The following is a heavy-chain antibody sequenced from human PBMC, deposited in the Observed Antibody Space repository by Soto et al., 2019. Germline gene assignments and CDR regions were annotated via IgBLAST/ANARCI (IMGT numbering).Heavy chain of an antibody. D-gene: IGHD6-13*01. CDR1: GGTFSSYA. CDR3: VSIAAAGDYYYGMDV. Sequence: SVKVSCKASGGTFSSYAISWVRQAPGQGLEWMGGIIPIFGTANYAQKFQGRVTITADESASTAYMELSSLRSEDTAVYYCVSIAAAGDYYYGMDVWGQGTTVTVSS. J-gene: IGHJ6*02. V-gene: IGHV1-69*13. CDR2: IIPIFGTA.